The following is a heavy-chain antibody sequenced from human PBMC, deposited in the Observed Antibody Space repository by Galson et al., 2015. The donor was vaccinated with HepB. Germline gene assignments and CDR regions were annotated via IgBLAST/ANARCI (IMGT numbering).Heavy chain of an antibody. J-gene: IGHJ5*02. D-gene: IGHD2-15*01. CDR3: TKGGFGIVVVANWFDP. Sequence: SLRLSCAASGFTFSSYAMSWVRQAPGKGLEWVSAISGSGGSTYYADSVKGRFTISRDNSKNTLYLHMNSLRAEDTAVYYCTKGGFGIVVVANWFDPWGQGTLVTVSS. V-gene: IGHV3-23*01. CDR2: ISGSGGST. CDR1: GFTFSSYA.